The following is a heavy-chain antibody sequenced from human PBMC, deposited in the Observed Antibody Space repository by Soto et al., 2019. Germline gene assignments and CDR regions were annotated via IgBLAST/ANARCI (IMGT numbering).Heavy chain of an antibody. J-gene: IGHJ3*02. Sequence: SVKVSCKASGGTFSSYAISWVRQAPGQGLEWMGGIIPIFGTANYAQKFQGRVTITGDESTSTAYMELSSLRSEDTAVYYCANPAPSYCGGDCLEAFDIWGQGTMVTVSS. CDR2: IIPIFGTA. V-gene: IGHV1-69*13. CDR3: ANPAPSYCGGDCLEAFDI. CDR1: GGTFSSYA. D-gene: IGHD2-21*02.